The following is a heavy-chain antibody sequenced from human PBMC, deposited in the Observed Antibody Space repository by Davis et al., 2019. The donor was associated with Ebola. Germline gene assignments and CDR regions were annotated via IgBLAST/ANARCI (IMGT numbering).Heavy chain of an antibody. D-gene: IGHD7-27*01. CDR3: AGGEGY. Sequence: SETLSLTCTVSGGSISSSSYYWSWIRQPPGKGLEWIGYIYYSGSTNYNPSLKSRVTISVDTSKNQFSLKLSSVTAADTAVYYCAGGEGYWGQGTLVTVSS. J-gene: IGHJ4*02. CDR1: GGSISSSSYY. CDR2: IYYSGST. V-gene: IGHV4-61*01.